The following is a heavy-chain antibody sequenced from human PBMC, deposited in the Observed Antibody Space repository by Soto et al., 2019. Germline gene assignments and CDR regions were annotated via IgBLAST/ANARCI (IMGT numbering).Heavy chain of an antibody. CDR1: GFTFSNNA. CDR3: ARGTTTSAFSAMDV. D-gene: IGHD1-1*01. V-gene: IGHV3-30-3*01. CDR2: ISSDGSNK. Sequence: QVQLVESGGGVVQPGRSLRLSCAASGFTFSNNAMDWVRQAPGKGLEWVAVISSDGSNKYIAESVKGRFTISRDNSKNTLFLQMNSLRAEDTAIYYCARGTTTSAFSAMDVWGQGTTVTVSS. J-gene: IGHJ6*02.